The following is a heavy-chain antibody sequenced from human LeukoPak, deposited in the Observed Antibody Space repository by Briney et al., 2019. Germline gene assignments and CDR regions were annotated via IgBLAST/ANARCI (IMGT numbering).Heavy chain of an antibody. CDR3: ARIAVAGLEDY. D-gene: IGHD6-19*01. Sequence: GASVKVSCKASGGTFSSYAISWVRQAPGQGLEWMGRIIPILGIANYAQKFQGRVTITADKSTSTAYMELSSLRSEDTAVYYCARIAVAGLEDYWGQGTLATVSS. CDR2: IIPILGIA. CDR1: GGTFSSYA. J-gene: IGHJ4*02. V-gene: IGHV1-69*04.